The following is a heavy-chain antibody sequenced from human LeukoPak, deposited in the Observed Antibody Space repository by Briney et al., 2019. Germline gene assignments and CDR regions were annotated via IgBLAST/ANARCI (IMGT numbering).Heavy chain of an antibody. Sequence: SETLSLTCAVYGGSFSGYYWTLIRQTPGKGLEWIGEISHTGLTGSNPSLKSRVTIFVASSKKQFSLRMTSVTAADTGVYYCARVPDITARPCDTWGPGTLDTVSS. CDR1: GGSFSGYY. CDR2: ISHTGLT. CDR3: ARVPDITARPCDT. D-gene: IGHD1-1*01. V-gene: IGHV4-34*01. J-gene: IGHJ5*02.